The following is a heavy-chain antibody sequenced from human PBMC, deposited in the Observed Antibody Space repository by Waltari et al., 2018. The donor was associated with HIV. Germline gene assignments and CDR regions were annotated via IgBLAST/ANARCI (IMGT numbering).Heavy chain of an antibody. D-gene: IGHD2-15*01. Sequence: QLQLQESGPGLVKPSETLSLTCTVSGGSISSSSYYWGWIRQPPGKGLEWIGSIYYSGSTCYNPALKSRVTISVDTSKNQFSLKLSSVTAADTAVYYCARYVWTGYYFDYWGQGTLVTVSS. CDR2: IYYSGST. CDR1: GGSISSSSYY. CDR3: ARYVWTGYYFDY. V-gene: IGHV4-39*01. J-gene: IGHJ4*02.